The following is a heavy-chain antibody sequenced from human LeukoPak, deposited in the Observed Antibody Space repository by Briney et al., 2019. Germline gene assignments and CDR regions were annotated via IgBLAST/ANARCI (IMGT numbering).Heavy chain of an antibody. CDR3: ARDWVY. CDR2: ISYDGSNK. Sequence: PGGSLRLSCAASGFTFSSYAMHWVRQAPGKGLEWVAVISYDGSNKYYADSVKGRFTISRDNSKNTLYLQMNSLRAEDTAVYYCARDWVYWGQGTLVTVSS. CDR1: GFTFSSYA. D-gene: IGHD3-16*01. V-gene: IGHV3-30-3*01. J-gene: IGHJ4*02.